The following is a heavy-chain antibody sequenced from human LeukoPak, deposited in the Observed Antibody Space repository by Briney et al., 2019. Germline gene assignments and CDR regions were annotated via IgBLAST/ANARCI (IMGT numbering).Heavy chain of an antibody. CDR3: ARDVDFDY. CDR1: GYTFSSYA. CDR2: ISYDGSNK. Sequence: SCKASGYTFSSYAMHWVRQAPGKGLEWVAVISYDGSNKYYADSVKGRFTISRDNSKNTLYLQMNSLRAEDTAVYYCARDVDFDYWGQGTLVTVSS. J-gene: IGHJ4*02. V-gene: IGHV3-30*04.